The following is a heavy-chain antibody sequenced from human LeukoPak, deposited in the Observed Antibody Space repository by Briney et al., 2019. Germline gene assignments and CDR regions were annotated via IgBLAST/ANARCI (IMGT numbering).Heavy chain of an antibody. Sequence: GGSLRLSCAASGFTFSSYAMSWVRQAPGKGLEWVSAISGSGGSTYYADSVKGRFTISRDNSKNTLYLQMNCLRAEDTAVYYCAKGGYYDSSGYYRWGQGTLVTVSS. J-gene: IGHJ4*02. D-gene: IGHD3-22*01. CDR3: AKGGYYDSSGYYR. CDR1: GFTFSSYA. CDR2: ISGSGGST. V-gene: IGHV3-23*01.